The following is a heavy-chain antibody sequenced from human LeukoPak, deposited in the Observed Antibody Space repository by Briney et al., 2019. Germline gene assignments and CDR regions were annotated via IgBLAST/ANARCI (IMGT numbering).Heavy chain of an antibody. CDR1: GGSFSGYY. D-gene: IGHD3-10*01. J-gene: IGHJ6*03. CDR3: ARGSRGSGSYYNVRYYYYMDV. CDR2: INHSGST. Sequence: SETLPLTCAVYGGSFSGYYWSWIRQPPGKGLEWIGEINHSGSTNYNPSLKSRVTISVDTSKNQFSLKLSSVTAADTAVYYCARGSRGSGSYYNVRYYYYMDVWGKGTTVTVSS. V-gene: IGHV4-34*01.